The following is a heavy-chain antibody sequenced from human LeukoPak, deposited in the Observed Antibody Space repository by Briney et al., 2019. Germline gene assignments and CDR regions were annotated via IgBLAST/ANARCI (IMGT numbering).Heavy chain of an antibody. D-gene: IGHD1-14*01. CDR1: GFTFSSHW. CDR2: IKQDGSDK. J-gene: IGHJ4*02. Sequence: PGGSLRLSCAASGFTFSSHWMSWVRQAPGKGLEWVANIKQDGSDKYYVDSVKGRFTISRDNAKNSLYLQMNSLRAEDTAVYYCARDRYLDYWGQGTLVTVSS. CDR3: ARDRYLDY. V-gene: IGHV3-7*01.